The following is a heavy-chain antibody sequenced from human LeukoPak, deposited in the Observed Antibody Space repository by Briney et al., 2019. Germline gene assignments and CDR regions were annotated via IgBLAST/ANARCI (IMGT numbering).Heavy chain of an antibody. CDR1: GFTFSSYG. V-gene: IGHV3-30*03. CDR3: ARDIAVAGNWFDP. J-gene: IGHJ5*02. D-gene: IGHD6-19*01. CDR2: ISYDGSNK. Sequence: GGSLRLSCAASGFTFSSYGMHWVRQAPGKGLEWVAVISYDGSNKYYADSVKGRFTISRDNAKNTLYLQMNSLRAEDTAVYYCARDIAVAGNWFDPWGQGTLVTVSS.